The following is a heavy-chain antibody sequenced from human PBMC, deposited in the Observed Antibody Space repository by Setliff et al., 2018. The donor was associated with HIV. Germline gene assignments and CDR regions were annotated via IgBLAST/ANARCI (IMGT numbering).Heavy chain of an antibody. J-gene: IGHJ4*02. CDR3: AGLSRIQLWSFDY. CDR1: GHSISSGNY. V-gene: IGHV4-38-2*02. CDR2: IYHSGST. D-gene: IGHD5-18*01. Sequence: PSETLSLTCTVSGHSISSGNYWGWCRQPPGKGLEWSGGIYHSGSTYYNPSLKRRVTISVDTSKNQFSLMLSSVTAADTAAYYCAGLSRIQLWSFDYWGQGTRVTVSS.